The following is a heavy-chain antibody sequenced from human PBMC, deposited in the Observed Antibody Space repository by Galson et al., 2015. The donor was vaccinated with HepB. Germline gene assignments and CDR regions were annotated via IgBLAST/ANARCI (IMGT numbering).Heavy chain of an antibody. D-gene: IGHD3-10*01. CDR3: ARVRFVAARYWYFDL. Sequence: SLRLSCAASGFTFSRSTMNWVRQAPGKGLEWISYISTTGTTIYYADSVKGRFTISRDTSLYLQMNSLRDEDSSVYYCARVRFVAARYWYFDLWGRGTLSLSPQ. V-gene: IGHV3-48*02. CDR1: GFTFSRST. CDR2: ISTTGTTI. J-gene: IGHJ2*01.